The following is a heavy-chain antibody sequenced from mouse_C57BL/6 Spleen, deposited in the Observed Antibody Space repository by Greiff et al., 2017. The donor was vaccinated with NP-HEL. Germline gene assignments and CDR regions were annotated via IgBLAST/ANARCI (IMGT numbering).Heavy chain of an antibody. CDR3: ARLYDGDYGAY. CDR2: INPNYGTT. CDR1: GYSFTDYN. D-gene: IGHD2-3*01. Sequence: VQLKESGPELVKPGASVKISCKASGYSFTDYNMNWVKQSNGKSLEWIGVINPNYGTTSYNQKFKGKATLTADKSSSTAYMELRSLTSEDSAVYFCARLYDGDYGAYWGQGTLVTVSA. J-gene: IGHJ3*01. V-gene: IGHV1-39*01.